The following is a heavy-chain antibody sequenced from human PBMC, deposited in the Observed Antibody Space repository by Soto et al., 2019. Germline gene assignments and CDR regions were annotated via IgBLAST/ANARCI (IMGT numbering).Heavy chain of an antibody. CDR1: GYTFTSYG. Sequence: QVQLVQSGAEVKKPGASVKVSCKASGYTFTSYGISWVRQAPGQGLEWMGWISAYNGNTNYAQKLQGTVNMTTNTTTNRTDQGLRALKSDDSGVEYCAGSSRQWLCQGAFDIGGEGTMVTVPS. V-gene: IGHV1-18*01. J-gene: IGHJ3*02. CDR2: ISAYNGNT. D-gene: IGHD6-19*01. CDR3: AGSSRQWLCQGAFDI.